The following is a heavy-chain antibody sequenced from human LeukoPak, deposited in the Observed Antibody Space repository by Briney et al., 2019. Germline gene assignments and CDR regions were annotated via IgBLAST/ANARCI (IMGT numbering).Heavy chain of an antibody. J-gene: IGHJ4*02. V-gene: IGHV4-4*07. CDR1: GGSISSYY. D-gene: IGHD6-19*01. Sequence: PSETLSLTCTVSGGSISSYYWSWIRQPAGKGLEWIGRIYTSGSTSYNPSLKSRVTMSVDTSKNQFPLKLSSVTAADTAVYYCASSSSGWFWNYWGQGTLVTVSS. CDR2: IYTSGST. CDR3: ASSSSGWFWNY.